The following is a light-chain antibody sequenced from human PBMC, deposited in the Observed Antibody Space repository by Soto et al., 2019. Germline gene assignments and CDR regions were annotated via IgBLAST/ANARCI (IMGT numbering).Light chain of an antibody. CDR3: SSYAGNNIYYV. CDR2: EVS. J-gene: IGLJ1*01. V-gene: IGLV2-8*01. CDR1: SNDVGGYNF. Sequence: QSVLTQPPSASGSPGQSVTISCTGTSNDVGGYNFVSWYQQHPGKAPKLMIFEVSKRPSGVPDRFSGSKSGSTASLTVSGLQAEDEADYYCSSYAGNNIYYVFGTGTKVTV.